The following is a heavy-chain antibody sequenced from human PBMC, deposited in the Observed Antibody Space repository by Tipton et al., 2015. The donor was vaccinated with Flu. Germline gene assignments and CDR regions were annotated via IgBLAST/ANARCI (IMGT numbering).Heavy chain of an antibody. V-gene: IGHV1-46*01. CDR3: ARDKTCGDDLCGLDN. Sequence: QVQLVQSGAEVKKPGASVKVSCKTSGYTFTSYYLHWVRQAPGHGLEWLGLIDPSGSNSKCTQKFQGRIRMTRDTSTGTFYMELRSLRSDDTAIYYCARDKTCGDDLCGLDNWGQGTLVTVSS. CDR2: IDPSGSNS. CDR1: GYTFTSYY. D-gene: IGHD2-21*02. J-gene: IGHJ4*02.